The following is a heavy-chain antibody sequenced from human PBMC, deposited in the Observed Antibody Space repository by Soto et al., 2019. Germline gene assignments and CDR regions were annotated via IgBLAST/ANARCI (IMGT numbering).Heavy chain of an antibody. D-gene: IGHD2-8*01. V-gene: IGHV3-23*01. CDR1: GFTFSSYA. CDR2: ISGSGGST. CDR3: AKAPSIRLVLVLFDY. Sequence: VGSLRLSCAASGFTFSSYAMSWVRQAPGKGLEWVSAISGSGGSTYYADSVKGRFTISRDNSKNTLYLQMNSLRAEDTAVYYCAKAPSIRLVLVLFDYWGQGTLVTVSS. J-gene: IGHJ4*02.